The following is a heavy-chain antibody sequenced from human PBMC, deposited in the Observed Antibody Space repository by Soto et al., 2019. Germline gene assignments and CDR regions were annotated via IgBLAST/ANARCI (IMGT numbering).Heavy chain of an antibody. Sequence: ASVKVSCKTSGCTFTSYHISWVRQAPGQGLEWMGWISAYNTNTNYAQKFQGRVTITADESTSTAYMELSSLRSGDTAVYYCARRRRYGSGSYYWFNYFDPWGQGTPVTVSS. CDR3: ARRRRYGSGSYYWFNYFDP. D-gene: IGHD3-10*01. V-gene: IGHV1-18*01. CDR1: GCTFTSYH. J-gene: IGHJ5*02. CDR2: ISAYNTNT.